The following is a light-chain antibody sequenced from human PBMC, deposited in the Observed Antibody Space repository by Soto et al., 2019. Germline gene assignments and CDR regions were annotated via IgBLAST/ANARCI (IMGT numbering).Light chain of an antibody. CDR1: QTVSSQ. Sequence: VLTQSPATLSLSPGERATLSCRASQTVSSQLAWYQQKPCQAPRLXIYDASKRATGVPGRFSGSGSGTEFTLTISSLEPDDVAVYYCQQRSSWPTFGQGTKV. CDR3: QQRSSWPT. V-gene: IGKV3-11*01. J-gene: IGKJ1*01. CDR2: DAS.